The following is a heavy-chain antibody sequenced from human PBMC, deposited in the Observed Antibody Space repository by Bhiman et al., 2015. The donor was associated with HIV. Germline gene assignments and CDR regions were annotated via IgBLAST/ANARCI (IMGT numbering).Heavy chain of an antibody. V-gene: IGHV3-33*01. Sequence: QVQLVESGGGVVQPGRSLRLSCAASGFIFSNSGMNWVRQGPGKGLEWVALIWHDGSKYYADSVKGRFTISRDNSKNTLYLEMNSLRAEDTAVYFCLGATPNDVFNMWGQGTMVTVSS. CDR1: GFIFSNSG. J-gene: IGHJ3*02. D-gene: IGHD1-26*01. CDR2: IWHDGSK. CDR3: LGATPNDVFNM.